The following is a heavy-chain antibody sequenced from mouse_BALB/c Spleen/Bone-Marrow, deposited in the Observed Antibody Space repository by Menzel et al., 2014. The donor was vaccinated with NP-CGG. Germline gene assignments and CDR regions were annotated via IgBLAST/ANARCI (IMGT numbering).Heavy chain of an antibody. D-gene: IGHD2-2*01. CDR3: ARSNYGYSFDY. V-gene: IGHV1-19*01. CDR1: GYTFTDXY. CDR2: VXPHNGGT. Sequence: EXQLQQSGPELVKPGASVKMSCQASGYTFTDXYXDWVXQSXXXXXXWXXXVXPHNGGTSHNQKFKGKATLTVDMSSSTACMELNSLTSEDSAVYYCARSNYGYSFDYWGQGTTLTVSS. J-gene: IGHJ2*01.